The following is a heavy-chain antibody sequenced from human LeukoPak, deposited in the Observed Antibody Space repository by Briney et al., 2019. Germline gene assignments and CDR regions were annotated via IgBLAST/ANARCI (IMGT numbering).Heavy chain of an antibody. Sequence: PGGSLRLSCAASGFTFSSYAMSWVRQAPGKGLEWVSYISSSGGTIYYADSVKGRFTISRDNAKNSLYLQMNSLRAEDTAVYYCAGGDSSGYYPIDYWGQGTLVTVSS. J-gene: IGHJ4*02. D-gene: IGHD3-22*01. CDR2: ISSSGGTI. CDR1: GFTFSSYA. V-gene: IGHV3-48*03. CDR3: AGGDSSGYYPIDY.